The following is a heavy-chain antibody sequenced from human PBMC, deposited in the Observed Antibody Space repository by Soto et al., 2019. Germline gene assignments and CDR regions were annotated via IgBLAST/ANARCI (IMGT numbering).Heavy chain of an antibody. D-gene: IGHD5-18*01. V-gene: IGHV4-4*07. CDR1: GGSIGRYH. CDR2: IYTSGIT. J-gene: IGHJ4*02. CDR3: ARDLEYSYGFDF. Sequence: PSETLSLTCTVSGGSIGRYHWSWIRQPAGKGLGWIGRIYTSGITNYSPSLKSRVTMSLDTSKNQFSLRLSPVTAADTAVYYCARDLEYSYGFDFWGQGALVTVSS.